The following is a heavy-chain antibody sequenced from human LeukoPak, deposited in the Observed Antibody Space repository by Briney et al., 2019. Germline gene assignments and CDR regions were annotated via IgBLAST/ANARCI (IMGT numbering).Heavy chain of an antibody. V-gene: IGHV3-21*01. D-gene: IGHD6-13*01. J-gene: IGHJ4*02. CDR3: ASLIAAAGYFDY. CDR1: GFTLGDYN. CDR2: ITRSSTNM. Sequence: TGGSLRLSCVASGFTLGDYNMNWVRQAPGKGLEWVSAITRSSTNMNYAASLKGRFTISRDNAKNSMYLQMNSLTAEDTAVYFCASLIAAAGYFDYWGQGTLATVSS.